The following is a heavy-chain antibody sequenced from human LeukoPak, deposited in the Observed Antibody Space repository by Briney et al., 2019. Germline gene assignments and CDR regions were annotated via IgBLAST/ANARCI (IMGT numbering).Heavy chain of an antibody. D-gene: IGHD4-23*01. CDR3: ARDLRHPVGGTSY. J-gene: IGHJ4*02. V-gene: IGHV1-69*13. CDR2: IIPLFGTP. CDR1: GGTFSSSP. Sequence: ASVKLSCKASGGTFSSSPINWVRQAPGQGLQWIGGIIPLFGTPNYAQRFQGRVTITADESTCTAYMDLSSLRSEDTAVYYCARDLRHPVGGTSYWGQGTLVTVSS.